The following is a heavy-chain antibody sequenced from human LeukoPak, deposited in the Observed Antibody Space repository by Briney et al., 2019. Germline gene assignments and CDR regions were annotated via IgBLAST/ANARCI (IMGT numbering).Heavy chain of an antibody. CDR2: INPSGGNT. V-gene: IGHV1-46*01. D-gene: IGHD3-10*01. CDR3: ARVRFGESSDWSFDL. J-gene: IGHJ2*01. Sequence: ASVKVSCKASGYTFTRYYMHWVRQAPGQGLEWMGIINPSGGNTNYAQKFQGRVTMTRDMSTSTVYMELSSLRSEDTAVYYCARVRFGESSDWSFDLWGRGTLVTVSS. CDR1: GYTFTRYY.